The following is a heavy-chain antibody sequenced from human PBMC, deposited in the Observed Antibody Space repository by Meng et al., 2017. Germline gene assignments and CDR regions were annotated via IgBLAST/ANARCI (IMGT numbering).Heavy chain of an antibody. Sequence: LVESGGGVVQRGRSLSLSCAASGFTFSSYAMHWVRQAPGKGLEWVAVISYDGSNKYYADSVKGRFTISRDNSKNTLYLQMNSLRAEDTAVYYCAHFDYWGQGTLVTVSS. CDR2: ISYDGSNK. CDR3: AHFDY. J-gene: IGHJ4*02. V-gene: IGHV3-30*01. CDR1: GFTFSSYA.